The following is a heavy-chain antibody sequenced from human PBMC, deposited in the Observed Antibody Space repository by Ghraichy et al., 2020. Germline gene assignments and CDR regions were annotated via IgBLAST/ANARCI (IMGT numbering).Heavy chain of an antibody. D-gene: IGHD3-16*01. CDR2: ISGSGVST. CDR3: AKTLGGYYYGMDV. V-gene: IGHV3-23*01. CDR1: GFTFSSYA. J-gene: IGHJ6*02. Sequence: GGSLRLSCAASGFTFSSYAMSWVRQAPGKGLEWVSAISGSGVSTYYADSVKGRFTISRDNSKNTLYLQMNSLRAEDTAVYYCAKTLGGYYYGMDVWGQGTTVTVSS.